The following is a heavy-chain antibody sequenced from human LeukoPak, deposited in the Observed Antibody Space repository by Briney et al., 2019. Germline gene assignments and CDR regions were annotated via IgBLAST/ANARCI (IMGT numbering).Heavy chain of an antibody. CDR3: ARMTGGDYGEVLVGWFDP. J-gene: IGHJ5*02. D-gene: IGHD4-17*01. Sequence: PSQTLSLTCTVSGGSISSGGYYWSWIRQHPGKGLEWIGYIYYSGSTYYNPSLKSRVTISVDTSKNQFSLKLSSVTAADTAVYYCARMTGGDYGEVLVGWFDPWGQGTLVTVSS. V-gene: IGHV4-31*03. CDR2: IYYSGST. CDR1: GGSISSGGYY.